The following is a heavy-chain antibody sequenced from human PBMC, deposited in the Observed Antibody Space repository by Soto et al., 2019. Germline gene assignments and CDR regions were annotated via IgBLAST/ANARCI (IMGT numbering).Heavy chain of an antibody. D-gene: IGHD6-6*01. CDR1: GGSISSRSYY. J-gene: IGHJ6*03. CDR3: ARQGGSSSGFYYYYYYMDV. V-gene: IGHV4-39*01. CDR2: VYYSGST. Sequence: PSETLSLTCTVSGGSISSRSYYWGWIRQPPGRGLEWIGSVYYSGSTYNNASLKSRVIISVDTSKNQFSLKVTSVTAADTAVYYCARQGGSSSGFYYYYYYMDVWGKGTTVTVSS.